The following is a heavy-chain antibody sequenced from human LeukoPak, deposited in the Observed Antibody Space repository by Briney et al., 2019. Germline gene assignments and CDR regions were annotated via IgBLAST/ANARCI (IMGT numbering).Heavy chain of an antibody. CDR3: AREGPPSGNYDY. CDR2: IYFSGST. J-gene: IGHJ4*02. D-gene: IGHD4-23*01. Sequence: SETLSLTCTVSSGSIISSNYYWGWIRQPPGKGLEWIGSIYFSGSTNYNPPLKSRLTMSVDTSKNQFSLKLSSVTAADTAVYYCAREGPPSGNYDYWGQGTLVTVSS. CDR1: SGSIISSNYY. V-gene: IGHV4-39*07.